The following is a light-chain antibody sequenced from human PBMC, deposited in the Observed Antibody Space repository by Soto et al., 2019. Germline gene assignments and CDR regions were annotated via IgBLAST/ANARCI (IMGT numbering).Light chain of an antibody. J-gene: IGLJ1*01. V-gene: IGLV2-14*01. CDR3: SSYTSISTYF. Sequence: QSVLTQPASVSGSPGQSVTISCTGTSSDVGGYNYVSWYQHHPGKAPKLMIYEVSNRPSGVSNLSSGSKSGNTTSLTISGLQAEDEADYYCSSYTSISTYFFGTGTKLTVL. CDR2: EVS. CDR1: SSDVGGYNY.